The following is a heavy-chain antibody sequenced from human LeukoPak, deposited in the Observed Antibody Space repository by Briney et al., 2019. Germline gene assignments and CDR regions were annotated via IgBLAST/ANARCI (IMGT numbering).Heavy chain of an antibody. CDR2: VNPSSGGT. CDR1: GYTFTGYY. J-gene: IGHJ5*02. Sequence: ASVKVSCKASGYTFTGYYMHWVRQAPGQGLEWMGWVNPSSGGTNYAQKFQGRVTMTRDTSISTAYMELSRLRSDDTAVYYCARGPMYSGSHHESWGQGTLVTVSS. CDR3: ARGPMYSGSHHES. D-gene: IGHD1-26*01. V-gene: IGHV1-2*02.